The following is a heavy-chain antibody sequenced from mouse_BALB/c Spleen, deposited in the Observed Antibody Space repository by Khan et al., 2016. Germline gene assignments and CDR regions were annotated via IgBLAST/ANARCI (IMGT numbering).Heavy chain of an antibody. CDR1: GYSFTDYN. Sequence: EVQLQESGPELVKPGASVKISCKASGYSFTDYNMHWVKQSHGKSLEWIGFFYPYNGDSGYNQNFKTKATLTVDISSNTAYMELRGLTSEDSAVYYCARSLGRHYYVDVWGAGTTVTVSS. CDR3: ARSLGRHYYVDV. V-gene: IGHV1S29*02. D-gene: IGHD2-1*01. J-gene: IGHJ1*01. CDR2: FYPYNGDS.